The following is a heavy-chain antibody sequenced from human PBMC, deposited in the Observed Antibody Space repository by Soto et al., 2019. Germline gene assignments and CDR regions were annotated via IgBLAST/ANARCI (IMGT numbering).Heavy chain of an antibody. D-gene: IGHD3-22*01. Sequence: SETLSLTCPVSGGYISDYYWGWIRQSPGKGLEWIGYIYYTGTTKYNPSLKSRVTISVDSSKNQFSLKLDSVTAADTAVYYCARLGGYYQAFDSWGQGTLVTVSS. J-gene: IGHJ4*02. CDR3: ARLGGYYQAFDS. V-gene: IGHV4-59*08. CDR2: IYYTGTT. CDR1: GGYISDYY.